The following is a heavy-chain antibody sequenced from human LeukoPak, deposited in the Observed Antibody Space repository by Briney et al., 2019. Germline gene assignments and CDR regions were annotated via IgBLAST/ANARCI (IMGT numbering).Heavy chain of an antibody. D-gene: IGHD6-13*01. Sequence: SETLSLPCTGSGGSISSSSDYWGWIRQPPGKGLEWIGSMYYSGSTYYNPSLKSRVTISVDTSKNQLSLKLSSVTAADTAVYYCARSVYSTNAGSWGQGTLVTVSS. J-gene: IGHJ5*02. CDR3: ARSVYSTNAGS. V-gene: IGHV4-39*01. CDR1: GGSISSSSDY. CDR2: MYYSGST.